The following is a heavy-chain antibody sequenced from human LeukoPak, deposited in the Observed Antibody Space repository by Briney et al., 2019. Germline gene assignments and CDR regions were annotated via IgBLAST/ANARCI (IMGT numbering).Heavy chain of an antibody. V-gene: IGHV3-30*18. Sequence: GGSLRLSCAASGLTFSSYGMHWVRQAPGKGLEWVAVISYDGSNKYYADSVKGRFTISRDNSKNTLYLQMNSLRAEDTAVYYCAKDGYCSGGSCYSGPADYWGQGTLVTVSS. D-gene: IGHD2-15*01. CDR1: GLTFSSYG. CDR2: ISYDGSNK. CDR3: AKDGYCSGGSCYSGPADY. J-gene: IGHJ4*02.